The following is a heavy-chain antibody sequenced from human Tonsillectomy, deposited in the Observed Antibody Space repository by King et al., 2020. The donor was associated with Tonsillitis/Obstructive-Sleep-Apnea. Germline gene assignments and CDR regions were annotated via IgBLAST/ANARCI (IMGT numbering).Heavy chain of an antibody. CDR3: ARGYSNLPGGYYYYYMDV. CDR2: INPSGGST. Sequence: VQLVESGAEVKKPGASVKVSCKASGYTFTSYYMHWVRQAPGQGLEWMGIINPSGGSTSYAQKFQGRVTMTRDTSTSTVYMELSSLRSEDTAVYYCARGYSNLPGGYYYYYMDVWGKGTTVTVSS. D-gene: IGHD4-11*01. V-gene: IGHV1-46*01. CDR1: GYTFTSYY. J-gene: IGHJ6*03.